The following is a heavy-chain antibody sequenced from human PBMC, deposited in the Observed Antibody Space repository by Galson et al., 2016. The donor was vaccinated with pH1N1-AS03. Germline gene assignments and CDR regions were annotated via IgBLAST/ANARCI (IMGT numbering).Heavy chain of an antibody. Sequence: SLRLSCAASGFTVSRNDMHWVRQATGKGLEWVSIIAAAGPTHYADSVKGRFTISKEIPQNSLYLQMDILRADYTAVYYCPVWGYRSGTHGLDVWGKGTTVTVSS. V-gene: IGHV3-13*01. D-gene: IGHD5-12*01. CDR3: PVWGYRSGTHGLDV. CDR1: GFTVSRND. CDR2: IAAAGPT. J-gene: IGHJ6*04.